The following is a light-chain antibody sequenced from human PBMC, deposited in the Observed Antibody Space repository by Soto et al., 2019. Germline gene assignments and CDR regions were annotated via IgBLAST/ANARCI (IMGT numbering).Light chain of an antibody. Sequence: EIVLTQSPATRSLSPGERATLSCRASQSVRSDLAGYQQKPGQAPRLLIYDASRRATGIPAKFSGSGSGTDFTLTISSLEPEDFAVYYCQQLDNWPLTFGGGTKVDIK. CDR3: QQLDNWPLT. J-gene: IGKJ4*01. CDR2: DAS. V-gene: IGKV3-11*01. CDR1: QSVRSD.